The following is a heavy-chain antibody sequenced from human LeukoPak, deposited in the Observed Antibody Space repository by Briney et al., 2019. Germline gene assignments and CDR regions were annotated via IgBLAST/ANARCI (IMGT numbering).Heavy chain of an antibody. Sequence: SETLSLTCTVSGGSFSTYYWSWIRQPPGKGLEWIGYIYYSGNTNYNPSLKSRVTISVDTSKNQFSLKLSSVTAADTAVYYCARAAGSRYYYYYYMDVWGKGTTVTISS. CDR3: ARAAGSRYYYYYYMDV. CDR2: IYYSGNT. D-gene: IGHD3-10*01. V-gene: IGHV4-59*01. J-gene: IGHJ6*03. CDR1: GGSFSTYY.